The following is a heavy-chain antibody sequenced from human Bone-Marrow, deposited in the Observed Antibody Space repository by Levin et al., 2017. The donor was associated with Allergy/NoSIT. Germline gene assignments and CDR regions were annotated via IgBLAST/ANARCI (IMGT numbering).Heavy chain of an antibody. Sequence: GESLKISCKASGYTFTGYYMHWVRQAPGQGLEWMGWINPNSGGTNYAQKFQGWVTMTRDTSISTAYMELSRLRSDDTAVYYCARRKLRPPPTPHSSGRLRRGDYGMDVWGQGTTVTVSS. CDR1: GYTFTGYY. CDR3: ARRKLRPPPTPHSSGRLRRGDYGMDV. D-gene: IGHD6-19*01. CDR2: INPNSGGT. V-gene: IGHV1-2*04. J-gene: IGHJ6*02.